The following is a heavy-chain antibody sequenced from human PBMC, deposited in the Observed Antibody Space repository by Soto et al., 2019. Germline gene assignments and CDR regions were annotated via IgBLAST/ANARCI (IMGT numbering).Heavy chain of an antibody. D-gene: IGHD1-1*01. J-gene: IGHJ4*02. Sequence: QVQLEESGPGLVRPSQTLSLTCSVSAASIYNGGYFWRWIRQSPGKGLEWIGHIHNGGSPYNNPSLTSRVTISAETSMNQFSLALTSVTAAETAMYYCARESTAEQVDSWGQGILVTVSS. CDR3: ARESTAEQVDS. CDR1: AASIYNGGYF. CDR2: IHNGGSP. V-gene: IGHV4-30-4*01.